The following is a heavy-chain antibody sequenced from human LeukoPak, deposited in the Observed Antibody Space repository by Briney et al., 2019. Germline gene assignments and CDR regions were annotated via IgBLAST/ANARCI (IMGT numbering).Heavy chain of an antibody. CDR3: VNDYSNYEFGRDNWFDP. V-gene: IGHV3-23*01. CDR2: ISGSGGST. CDR1: GFTFSSYA. D-gene: IGHD4-11*01. Sequence: PGGSLRLSCAASGFTFSSYAMSWVRQAPGKGLEWVSAISGSGGSTYYADSVKGRFTISRDNSKNTLYLQMNSLRAEDTAVYYCVNDYSNYEFGRDNWFDPWGQGTLVTVSS. J-gene: IGHJ5*02.